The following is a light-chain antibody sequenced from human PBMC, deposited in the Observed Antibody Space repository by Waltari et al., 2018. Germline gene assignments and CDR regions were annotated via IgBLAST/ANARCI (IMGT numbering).Light chain of an antibody. CDR2: DAS. Sequence: DIQMTQSPSSLSASVGDRVTITCQASQPITNYLNWYQQKPGTAPKLLIHDASNLETGVPSRFSGSQSGTHFTLTIISLQPEDVATYYCQRYDNLPIFAFGPGTKVDIK. J-gene: IGKJ3*01. V-gene: IGKV1-33*01. CDR1: QPITNY. CDR3: QRYDNLPIFA.